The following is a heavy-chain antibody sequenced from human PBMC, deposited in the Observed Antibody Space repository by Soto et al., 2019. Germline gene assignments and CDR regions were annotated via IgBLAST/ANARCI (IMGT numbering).Heavy chain of an antibody. CDR2: INAGNGNT. V-gene: IGHV1-3*01. CDR3: ARGGLGYCSGGSCYSAELSRYYYGMDV. J-gene: IGHJ6*02. Sequence: ASVKVSCKASGYTFTNYAMHWVRQAPGQRLEWMGWINAGNGNTKYSQKFQGRVTITRDTSASTAYMELSSLRSEDTAVYYCARGGLGYCSGGSCYSAELSRYYYGMDVWGQGTTVTVSS. D-gene: IGHD2-15*01. CDR1: GYTFTNYA.